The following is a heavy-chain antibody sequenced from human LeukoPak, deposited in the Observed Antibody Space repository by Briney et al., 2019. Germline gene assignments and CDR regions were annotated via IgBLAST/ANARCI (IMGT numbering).Heavy chain of an antibody. CDR2: INHSGST. Sequence: LETLSLTCAVYGGSFSGYYWSWIRQPPGKGLEWIGEINHSGSTNYNPSLKSRVTISVDTSKNQFSLKLSSVTAADTAVYYCARGRGSSWYWEYFQHWGQGTLVTVSS. D-gene: IGHD6-13*01. J-gene: IGHJ1*01. CDR1: GGSFSGYY. V-gene: IGHV4-34*01. CDR3: ARGRGSSWYWEYFQH.